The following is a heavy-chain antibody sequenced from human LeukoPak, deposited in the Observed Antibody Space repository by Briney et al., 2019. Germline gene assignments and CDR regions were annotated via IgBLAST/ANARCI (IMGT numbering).Heavy chain of an antibody. CDR3: ARDLASGSGVLDY. CDR1: GFTFSSYS. V-gene: IGHV3-21*01. Sequence: PGGSLRLSCAASGFTFSSYSMNWVRQAPGKGLEWVSSISSSSSYIYYADSVKGRFTISRDNAKNSLYLQMNSLRAEGTAVYYCARDLASGSGVLDYWGQGTLVTVSS. CDR2: ISSSSSYI. J-gene: IGHJ4*02. D-gene: IGHD3-10*01.